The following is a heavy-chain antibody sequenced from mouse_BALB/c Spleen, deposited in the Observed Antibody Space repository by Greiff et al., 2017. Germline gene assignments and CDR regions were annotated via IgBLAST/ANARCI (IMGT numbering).Heavy chain of an antibody. J-gene: IGHJ4*01. V-gene: IGHV5-4*02. CDR3: ARAFYYDYGGYAMDY. D-gene: IGHD2-4*01. Sequence: EVMLVESGGGLVKPGGSLKLSCAASGFTFSDYYMYWVRQTPEKRLEWVATISDGGSYTYYPDSVKGRFTISRDNAKNNLYLQMSSLKSEDTAMYYCARAFYYDYGGYAMDYWGQGTSVTVSS. CDR2: ISDGGSYT. CDR1: GFTFSDYY.